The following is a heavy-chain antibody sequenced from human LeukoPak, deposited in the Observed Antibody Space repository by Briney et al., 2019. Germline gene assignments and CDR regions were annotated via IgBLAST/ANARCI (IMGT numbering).Heavy chain of an antibody. D-gene: IGHD1-26*01. CDR1: GFTFSTDA. CDR2: ISTSGDRT. Sequence: GGSLRLSCAASGFTFSTDAMTGVRQAPGKGLEWGSGISTSGDRTYYADSVKGRYTISRDNSKNTLYLQLNSLRAEDTDEYSCARSAVGTSCCTAVDYWGQGTLVTVSS. CDR3: ARSAVGTSCCTAVDY. J-gene: IGHJ4*02. V-gene: IGHV3-23*01.